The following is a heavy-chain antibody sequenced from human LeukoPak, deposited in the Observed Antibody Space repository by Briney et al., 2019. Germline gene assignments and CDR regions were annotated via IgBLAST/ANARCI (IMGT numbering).Heavy chain of an antibody. CDR3: VRDPRGMIVVVEDAFDI. CDR1: GYSISSGYY. D-gene: IGHD3-22*01. J-gene: IGHJ3*02. V-gene: IGHV4-38-2*02. CDR2: MYHSGST. Sequence: PSETLSLTCTVSGYSISSGYYWGWIRQPPGKGLEWFGSMYHSGSTYYNPSLKSRVTISVDTSKNQFSLKLSSVTAADTAVYYCVRDPRGMIVVVEDAFDIWGQGTMVTVSS.